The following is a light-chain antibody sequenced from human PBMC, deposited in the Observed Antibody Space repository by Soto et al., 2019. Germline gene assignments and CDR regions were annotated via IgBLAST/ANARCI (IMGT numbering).Light chain of an antibody. V-gene: IGLV2-23*01. Sequence: QSALTQPASVSGSPGQSITISCTGTTSDVGTYNLVSWYQQHPGKAPKLIIYEGIKRPPGVSNRFSGSKSGNTASLTVSGLQAEDEADYFCCSYAGSSTFWVFGGGTQLTVL. CDR2: EGI. J-gene: IGLJ3*02. CDR3: CSYAGSSTFWV. CDR1: TSDVGTYNL.